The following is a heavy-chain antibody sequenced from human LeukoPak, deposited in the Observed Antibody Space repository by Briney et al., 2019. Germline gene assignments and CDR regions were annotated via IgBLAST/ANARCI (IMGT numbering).Heavy chain of an antibody. Sequence: ASVKVSCKASGYTFTSYYMHWVRQAPGQGLEWMGIINPSGGSTSYAQKFQGRVTMTRDMSTSTVYMELSSLRSEDTAVYYCARPLRYSDFDSQLGYWGQGTLVTVSS. CDR1: GYTFTSYY. V-gene: IGHV1-46*01. D-gene: IGHD3-9*01. CDR2: INPSGGST. CDR3: ARPLRYSDFDSQLGY. J-gene: IGHJ4*02.